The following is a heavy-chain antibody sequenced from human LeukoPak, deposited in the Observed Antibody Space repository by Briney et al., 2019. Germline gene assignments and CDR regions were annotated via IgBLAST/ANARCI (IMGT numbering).Heavy chain of an antibody. D-gene: IGHD1-1*01. J-gene: IGHJ4*02. Sequence: SETLSLTCTVSGGSISSYYWSWIRQPAGKGLEWIGRIYISGSTNYNPSLKSRVTMSVDTSKNQFSLKLSSVTAADTAVYYCSGDKRTLNDGGFYFLGQGTLVTVSS. CDR1: GGSISSYY. CDR2: IYISGST. V-gene: IGHV4-4*07. CDR3: SGDKRTLNDGGFYF.